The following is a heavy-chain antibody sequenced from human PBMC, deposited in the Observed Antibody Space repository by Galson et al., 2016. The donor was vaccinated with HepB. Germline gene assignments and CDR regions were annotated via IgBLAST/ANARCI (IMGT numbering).Heavy chain of an antibody. CDR1: GFSLTTGGVG. J-gene: IGHJ4*02. CDR3: ARAAAVRYDFDV. D-gene: IGHD3-16*01. V-gene: IGHV2-5*02. CDR2: IYWDDDK. Sequence: ALVKPTQTLTLTCAFSGFSLTTGGVGVGWIRQPPGKALGWLALIYWDDDKRYSPSRQNRLTITKATSNNQVGLTLTNVDPMDTSTYYCARAAAVRYDFDVWGKGTLVTVAS.